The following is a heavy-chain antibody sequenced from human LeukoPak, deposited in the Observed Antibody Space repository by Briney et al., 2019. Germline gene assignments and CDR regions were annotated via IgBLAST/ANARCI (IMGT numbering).Heavy chain of an antibody. CDR1: GGSISSYY. CDR3: ARWRKGLDI. J-gene: IGHJ3*02. Sequence: SETLSLACTVSGGSISSYYWSWIRQPPGKGLEWIGYIYYSGSTNYNPSLKSRVTISVDTSKNQFSLKLSSVTAADTAVYYCARWRKGLDIWGQGTMVTVSS. V-gene: IGHV4-59*01. D-gene: IGHD3-3*01. CDR2: IYYSGST.